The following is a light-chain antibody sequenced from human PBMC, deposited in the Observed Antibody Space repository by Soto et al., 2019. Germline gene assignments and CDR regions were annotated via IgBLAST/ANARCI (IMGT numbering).Light chain of an antibody. CDR3: PQSSINFWT. J-gene: IGKJ1*01. CDR1: QSIDRW. CDR2: DAS. Sequence: QICEAPSTLSAFVGDRVTITCRASQSIDRWLAWYQQKPGKAPKLLIYDASSLESGVPSRFSGSGSGTDFTLTISSLQPEDFATYYCPQSSINFWTFGQGSKVDI. V-gene: IGKV1-5*01.